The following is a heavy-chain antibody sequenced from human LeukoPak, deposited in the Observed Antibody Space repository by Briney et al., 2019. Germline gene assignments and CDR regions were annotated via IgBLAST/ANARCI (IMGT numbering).Heavy chain of an antibody. V-gene: IGHV3-66*01. Sequence: PGGSLRLSCAASGFTVSSNYMSWVRQAPGKGLEWVSVIYSGGSTYYADSVKGRFTISRDNSKNTLYLQMNSLRAGDTAVYYCARGGIAVAGRHYYYYYYMDVWGKGTTVTISS. CDR1: GFTVSSNY. J-gene: IGHJ6*03. CDR3: ARGGIAVAGRHYYYYYYMDV. D-gene: IGHD6-19*01. CDR2: IYSGGST.